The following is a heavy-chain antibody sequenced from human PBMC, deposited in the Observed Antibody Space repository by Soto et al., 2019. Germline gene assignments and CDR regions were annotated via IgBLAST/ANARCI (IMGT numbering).Heavy chain of an antibody. CDR3: ARGPGYYDFWSGYYSYNWFDP. D-gene: IGHD3-3*01. J-gene: IGHJ5*02. Sequence: ASVKVSCKVSGYTFTGYYMHWVRQAPGQGLEWMGWINPNSGGTNYAQKFQGWVTMTRDTSISTAYMELSRLRSDDTAVYYCARGPGYYDFWSGYYSYNWFDPWGQGTLVTVSS. CDR2: INPNSGGT. V-gene: IGHV1-2*04. CDR1: GYTFTGYY.